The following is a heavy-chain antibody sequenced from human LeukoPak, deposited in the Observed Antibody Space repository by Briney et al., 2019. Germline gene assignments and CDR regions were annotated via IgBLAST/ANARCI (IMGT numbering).Heavy chain of an antibody. CDR2: ISGDNGDT. Sequence: ASVKVSCKASGYTFTSYGFSWVRQAPGQGLQWMGWISGDNGDTRYAQKFQGRVTMTRDTSTSTVYMELSSLRSEDTAVYYCARGKVVTMVRGVIITYFDYWGQGTLVTVSS. D-gene: IGHD3-10*01. J-gene: IGHJ4*02. CDR1: GYTFTSYG. V-gene: IGHV1-18*01. CDR3: ARGKVVTMVRGVIITYFDY.